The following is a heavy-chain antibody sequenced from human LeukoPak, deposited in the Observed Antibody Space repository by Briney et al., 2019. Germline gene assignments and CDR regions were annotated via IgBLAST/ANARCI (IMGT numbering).Heavy chain of an antibody. V-gene: IGHV4-59*01. Sequence: PSETLSLTCTVSGGSISSYYWSWIRQPPGKGLEWIGYIYYSGSTNYNPSLKSRVTISVDTSKNQFSLKLSSVTAADTAVYYCARGISPSFDIWGQGTMVTVPS. CDR3: ARGISPSFDI. CDR1: GGSISSYY. D-gene: IGHD3-3*01. CDR2: IYYSGST. J-gene: IGHJ3*02.